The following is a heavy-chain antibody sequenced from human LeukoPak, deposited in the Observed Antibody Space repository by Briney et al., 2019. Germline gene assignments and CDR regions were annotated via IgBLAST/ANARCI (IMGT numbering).Heavy chain of an antibody. CDR2: IYHSGST. D-gene: IGHD1-1*01. CDR1: GGSISSGGYY. Sequence: SETLSLTCTVSGGSISSGGYYWSWIRQPPGKGLEWIGYIYHSGSTYYNPSLKSRVTISVDTSKNQFSLKLSSVTAADTAVYYCARNWNDGTYYFDYWGQGTLVTVSS. CDR3: ARNWNDGTYYFDY. V-gene: IGHV4-30-2*01. J-gene: IGHJ4*02.